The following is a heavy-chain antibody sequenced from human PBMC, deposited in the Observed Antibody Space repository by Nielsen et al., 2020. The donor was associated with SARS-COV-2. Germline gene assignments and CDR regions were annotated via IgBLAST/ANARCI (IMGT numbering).Heavy chain of an antibody. J-gene: IGHJ4*02. V-gene: IGHV3-33*01. CDR3: AREVVYSGYDYARALDY. Sequence: GESLKISCAASGFTFSSYGMHWVRQAPGKGLEWVAVIWYDGSNKYYADSVKGRFTISRDNSKNTLYLQMNSLRAEDTAVYYCAREVVYSGYDYARALDYWGQGTLVTVSS. CDR1: GFTFSSYG. D-gene: IGHD5-12*01. CDR2: IWYDGSNK.